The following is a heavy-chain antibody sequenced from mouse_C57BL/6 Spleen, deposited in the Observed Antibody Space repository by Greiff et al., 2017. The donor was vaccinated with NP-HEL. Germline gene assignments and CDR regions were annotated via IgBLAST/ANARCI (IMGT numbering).Heavy chain of an antibody. CDR1: GYTFTSYW. D-gene: IGHD1-1*01. CDR2: IYPGSGST. CDR3: ARCYYYGSSYWYFDV. Sequence: QVQLKQPGAELVKPGASVKMSCKASGYTFTSYWITWVKQRPGQGLEWIGDIYPGSGSTNYNEKFKSKATLTVDTSSSTAYMQLSSLTSEDSAVYYCARCYYYGSSYWYFDVWGTGTTVTVSS. J-gene: IGHJ1*03. V-gene: IGHV1-55*01.